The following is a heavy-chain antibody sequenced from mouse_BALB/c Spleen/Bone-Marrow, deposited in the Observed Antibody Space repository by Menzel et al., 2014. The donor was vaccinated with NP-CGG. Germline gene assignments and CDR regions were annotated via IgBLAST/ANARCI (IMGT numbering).Heavy chain of an antibody. J-gene: IGHJ4*01. CDR3: ARSGIGYYYGSNSYAMDY. CDR2: ISSGSSTI. V-gene: IGHV5-17*02. Sequence: EVKLLESGGGLVQPGGSRKLSCAASGFTFSSFGMHWVRQAPEKGLEWVVYISSGSSTIYYADTVKGRFTISRDNPKNTLFLQMTSLRPENTAMYYCARSGIGYYYGSNSYAMDYWGQGTPVTVSS. D-gene: IGHD1-1*01. CDR1: GFTFSSFG.